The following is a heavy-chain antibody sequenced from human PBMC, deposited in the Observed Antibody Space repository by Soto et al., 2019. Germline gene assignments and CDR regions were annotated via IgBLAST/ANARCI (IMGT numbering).Heavy chain of an antibody. CDR1: GFTFRKYV. J-gene: IGHJ6*02. CDR2: LSSTGGST. Sequence: EVQLLESGGGLAQPGGSLRLSCEVSGFTFRKYVMTWVRQAPGKGLEWVSSLSSTGGSTYYADSVKGRFTVSRDNSKNXXXLQXNSLRAEDTAIYYCAKDQGFLEWIPQGGLDVWGPGTTVAVSS. CDR3: AKDQGFLEWIPQGGLDV. D-gene: IGHD3-3*01. V-gene: IGHV3-23*01.